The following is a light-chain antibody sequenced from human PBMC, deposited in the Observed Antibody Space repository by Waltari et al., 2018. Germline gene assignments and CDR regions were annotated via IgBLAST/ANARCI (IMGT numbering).Light chain of an antibody. Sequence: EVVLTQSPGTLSLSPGERAILSCRASQSISSNYLAGYQQKPGQAPRLLIYGASSRATGIPDRFSGGGSGTDFTLTISRLEPEDFAMYYCQQYSSSPQTFGQGTKVEIK. CDR1: QSISSNY. J-gene: IGKJ1*01. CDR2: GAS. V-gene: IGKV3-20*01. CDR3: QQYSSSPQT.